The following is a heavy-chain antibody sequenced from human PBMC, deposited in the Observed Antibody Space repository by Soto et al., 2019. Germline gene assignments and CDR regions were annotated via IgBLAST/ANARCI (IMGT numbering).Heavy chain of an antibody. J-gene: IGHJ4*02. V-gene: IGHV4-39*01. CDR2: ISSNGAT. CDR1: GGSISGSSFY. CDR3: ASPQYFS. D-gene: IGHD3-9*01. Sequence: SETLSLTCSVSGGSISGSSFYWGWIRQSPGKGLEWIASISSNGATHYNPSLKGRLTISADTSMNLFSVELKSVTAADTAMYYCASPQYFSWGQRALVTVSS.